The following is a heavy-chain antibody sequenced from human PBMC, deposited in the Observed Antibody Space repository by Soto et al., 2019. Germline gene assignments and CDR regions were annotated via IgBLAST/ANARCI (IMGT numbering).Heavy chain of an antibody. V-gene: IGHV1-2*04. CDR1: RGTFSSYA. CDR3: ARGHSTDCSNGVCSFFYNHEMDV. Sequence: ASVTVSCKASRGTFSSYAISRVRQAPGQGLEWMGGINPNSGGTNSAQKFQGWVTMTRDRSISTVYMELTRLRSDDTAVYFCARGHSTDCSNGVCSFFYNHEMDVWGQGTTVTVSS. CDR2: INPNSGGT. J-gene: IGHJ6*02. D-gene: IGHD2-8*01.